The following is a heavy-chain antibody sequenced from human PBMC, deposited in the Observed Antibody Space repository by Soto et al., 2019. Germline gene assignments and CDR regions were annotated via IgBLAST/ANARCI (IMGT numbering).Heavy chain of an antibody. J-gene: IGHJ4*02. Sequence: GGSLRLSCTASGFTFSTYAMSWVRQAPGKGLEWVSIISGTGDSTYYADSVKGRFTISRDNSKNTLFLQMNSLRADDTGVYYCAKVHGSSGYYFAPFFDYWGQGTLVTVSS. CDR1: GFTFSTYA. CDR3: AKVHGSSGYYFAPFFDY. D-gene: IGHD3-22*01. V-gene: IGHV3-23*01. CDR2: ISGTGDST.